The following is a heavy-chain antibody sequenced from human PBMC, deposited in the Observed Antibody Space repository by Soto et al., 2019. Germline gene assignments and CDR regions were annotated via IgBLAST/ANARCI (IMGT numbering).Heavy chain of an antibody. CDR3: ARDWKGAEGFDP. CDR2: ISAYNGNT. V-gene: IGHV1-18*01. J-gene: IGHJ5*02. Sequence: ASVKVSCKASGYTFTSYGISWVRQAPGQGLEWMGWISAYNGNTNYAQNFRGRVTMTTDTSTTTSYMELRSLTSDDTAVYFCARDWKGAEGFDPWGQGTLVTVSS. D-gene: IGHD1-1*01. CDR1: GYTFTSYG.